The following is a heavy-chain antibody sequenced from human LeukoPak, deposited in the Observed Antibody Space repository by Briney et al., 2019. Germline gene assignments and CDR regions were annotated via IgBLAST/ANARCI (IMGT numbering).Heavy chain of an antibody. CDR3: ARDAQPYRTNGVCYKYYYYGMDV. CDR1: GFTFSSYW. D-gene: IGHD2-8*01. Sequence: QPGGSLRLSCAASGFTFSSYWMHWVRQAPGKGLVWVSRINSDGSSTSYADSVKGRFTISRDNAKNTLYLQMNSLRAEDTAVYYCARDAQPYRTNGVCYKYYYYGMDVWGQGTTVTVSS. J-gene: IGHJ6*02. CDR2: INSDGSST. V-gene: IGHV3-74*01.